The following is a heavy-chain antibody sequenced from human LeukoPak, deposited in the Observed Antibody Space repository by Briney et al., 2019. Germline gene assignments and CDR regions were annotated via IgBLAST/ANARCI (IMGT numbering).Heavy chain of an antibody. V-gene: IGHV4-34*01. J-gene: IGHJ3*02. CDR1: GGSFSGYY. CDR2: INHSGST. Sequence: PSETLSLTCAVYGGSFSGYYWSWIRQPPGKGLEWIGEINHSGSTNYNPSLKSRVTISVDTSKNQFSLKLSSVTAADTAVYYCARDRYCSGGSCTHDAFDIWGQGTMVTVPS. D-gene: IGHD2-15*01. CDR3: ARDRYCSGGSCTHDAFDI.